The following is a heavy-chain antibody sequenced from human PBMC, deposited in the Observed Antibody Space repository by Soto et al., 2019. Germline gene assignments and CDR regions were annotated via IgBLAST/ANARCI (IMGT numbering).Heavy chain of an antibody. J-gene: IGHJ4*02. Sequence: GGSLRLSCVASGFTLSRYSMNWVRQAPGKGLEWVSSISSSSSYIYYADSVKGRFTISRDNAKNSLYLQMNSLRAEDTAVYYCARDQSYYDSSGYYPTHFDYWGQGTLVTVSS. V-gene: IGHV3-21*01. D-gene: IGHD3-22*01. CDR3: ARDQSYYDSSGYYPTHFDY. CDR2: ISSSSSYI. CDR1: GFTLSRYS.